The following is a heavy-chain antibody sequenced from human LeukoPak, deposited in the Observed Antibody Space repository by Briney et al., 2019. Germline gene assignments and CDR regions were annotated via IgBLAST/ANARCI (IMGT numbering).Heavy chain of an antibody. J-gene: IGHJ4*02. Sequence: GASVKVSCKASGYTLTSYGISWVRQAPGQGLEWMGWISAYNGNTNYAQKLQGRVTMTTDTSTSTAYMELRSLRSDDTAVYYCAREDRRYDILTGSSPFDYWGQGTLVTVSS. CDR2: ISAYNGNT. CDR1: GYTLTSYG. D-gene: IGHD3-9*01. CDR3: AREDRRYDILTGSSPFDY. V-gene: IGHV1-18*01.